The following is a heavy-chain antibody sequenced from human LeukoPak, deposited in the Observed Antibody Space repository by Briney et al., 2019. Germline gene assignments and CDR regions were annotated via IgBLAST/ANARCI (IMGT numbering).Heavy chain of an antibody. D-gene: IGHD2-15*01. J-gene: IGHJ5*01. CDR2: IRSDGSNE. V-gene: IGHV3-30*02. CDR3: ARARGTYSDALDS. CDR1: EFTFSNYG. Sequence: GGSLRLSCVASEFTFSNYGMHWVRQAPGKGLEWVALIRSDGSNEYYEDSVKGRFTISRDNSKNILYLQMNSLRAEDTVVYYCARARGTYSDALDSWGQGSLVTVSS.